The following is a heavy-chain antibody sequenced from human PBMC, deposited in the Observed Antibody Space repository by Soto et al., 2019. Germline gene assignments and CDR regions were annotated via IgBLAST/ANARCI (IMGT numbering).Heavy chain of an antibody. V-gene: IGHV1-69*13. D-gene: IGHD2-2*01. CDR2: IIPLFNAT. Sequence: ASVKVSCKTSWGIFKNCDIGCVRQAPGQGLEWMGEIIPLFNATNYAQKFRGRVTVTADESTRTAYMELTRLTYDDTAVYFCAINAERNAQKFDFWGQGTLVTVSS. J-gene: IGHJ4*02. CDR3: AINAERNAQKFDF. CDR1: WGIFKNCD.